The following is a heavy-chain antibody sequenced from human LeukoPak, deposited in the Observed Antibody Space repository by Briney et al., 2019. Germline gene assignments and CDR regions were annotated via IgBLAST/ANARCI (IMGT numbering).Heavy chain of an antibody. Sequence: GGSLRLSCAASGFTFSSYAMSWVRQAPGKGLDWVSAISGSGGSTFYADSVKGRFTISRDNSKNTLYLQMNSLRAEDTAVYYCAKERGHVLRFLEWLGYFDYWGQGTLVTVSS. CDR3: AKERGHVLRFLEWLGYFDY. CDR2: ISGSGGST. V-gene: IGHV3-23*01. D-gene: IGHD3-3*01. J-gene: IGHJ4*02. CDR1: GFTFSSYA.